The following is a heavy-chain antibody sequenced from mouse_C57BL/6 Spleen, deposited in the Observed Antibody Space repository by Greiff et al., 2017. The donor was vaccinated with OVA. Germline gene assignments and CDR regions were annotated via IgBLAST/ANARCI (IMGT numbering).Heavy chain of an antibody. J-gene: IGHJ4*01. V-gene: IGHV5-12*01. CDR2: ISNGGGST. CDR3: ARHGDPPYAMDY. CDR1: GFTFSDYY. Sequence: EVKLQESGGGLVQPGGSLKLSCAASGFTFSDYYMYWVRQTPEKRLEWVAYISNGGGSTYYPDTVKGRFTISRDNAKNTLYLQMSRLKSEDTAMYYCARHGDPPYAMDYWGQGTSVTVSS. D-gene: IGHD3-3*01.